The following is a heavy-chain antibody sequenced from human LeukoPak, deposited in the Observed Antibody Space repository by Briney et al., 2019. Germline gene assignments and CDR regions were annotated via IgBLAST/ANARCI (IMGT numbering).Heavy chain of an antibody. Sequence: SETLSLTCTVSSGSISSFYWTWIRQPPGKGLECIGFIFYSGNTNYNPSLKSRVTISVDTSKNQFSLKLSSVTAADTAVYYCARVPMGGNYVEYWGQGILVTVSS. CDR1: SGSISSFY. D-gene: IGHD3-16*01. CDR3: ARVPMGGNYVEY. V-gene: IGHV4-59*01. J-gene: IGHJ4*02. CDR2: IFYSGNT.